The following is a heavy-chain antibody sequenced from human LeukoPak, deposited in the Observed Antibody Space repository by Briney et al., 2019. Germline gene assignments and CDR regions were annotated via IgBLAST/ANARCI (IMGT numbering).Heavy chain of an antibody. Sequence: PSETLSLTCTVSGGSISSYYWSWIRQPPGKGLKWIGYIYYSGSTNYNPSLKSRVTISVDTSKNQFSLKLSSVTAADTAVYYCARARSPYDFWSGSLDYFDYWGQGTLVTVSS. J-gene: IGHJ4*02. CDR2: IYYSGST. D-gene: IGHD3-3*01. V-gene: IGHV4-59*01. CDR1: GGSISSYY. CDR3: ARARSPYDFWSGSLDYFDY.